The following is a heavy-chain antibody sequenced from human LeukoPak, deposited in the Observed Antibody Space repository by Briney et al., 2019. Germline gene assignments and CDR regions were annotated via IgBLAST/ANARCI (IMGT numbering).Heavy chain of an antibody. CDR2: INPSGGST. J-gene: IGHJ5*02. CDR1: GYTFTSYY. D-gene: IGHD6-19*01. CDR3: ARERSSGWNNWFDP. Sequence: ASVKVSCKASGYTFTSYYMHWVRQAPGQGLEWMGIINPSGGSTSYAQKLQGRVTMTTDTSTSTAYMELRSLRSDDTAVYYCARERSSGWNNWFDPWGQGTLVTVSS. V-gene: IGHV1-46*01.